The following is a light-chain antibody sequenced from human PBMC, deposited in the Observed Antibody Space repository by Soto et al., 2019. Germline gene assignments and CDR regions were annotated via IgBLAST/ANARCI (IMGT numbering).Light chain of an antibody. J-gene: IGLJ2*01. V-gene: IGLV2-11*01. CDR2: DVT. CDR1: SNDVGGYNH. CDR3: CSYAGSFTFVI. Sequence: QSALTQPRSVSGSPGQSVTNSCTGTSNDVGGYNHVSWYQQHPGKAPKFMIYDVTKRPSGVPDRFSGSKSGNTASLTISELQAEDEADYYCCSYAGSFTFVIFGGGTKLTVL.